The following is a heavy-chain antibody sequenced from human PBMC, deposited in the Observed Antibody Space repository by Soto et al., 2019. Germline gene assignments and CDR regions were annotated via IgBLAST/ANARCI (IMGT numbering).Heavy chain of an antibody. CDR1: GFSFNSYG. CDR3: ANGLYDDVAEFDF. D-gene: IGHD3-3*01. CDR2: ISYDGSNK. J-gene: IGHJ4*02. Sequence: PGGSLRLSCAASGFSFNSYGMHWVRQAPGKGLEWVAVISYDGSNKFYADSVKGRFTISRDNSKNTLYLQMNSLRGEDTAVYYCANGLYDDVAEFDFWGQGTLVTVSS. V-gene: IGHV3-30*18.